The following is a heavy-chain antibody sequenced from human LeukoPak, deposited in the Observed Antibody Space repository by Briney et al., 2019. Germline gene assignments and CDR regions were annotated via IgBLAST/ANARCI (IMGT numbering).Heavy chain of an antibody. V-gene: IGHV4-39*06. CDR2: IFSSGST. CDR1: GGSLNSFSHY. J-gene: IGHJ5*02. D-gene: IGHD2-21*01. Sequence: SETLSLICSVPGGSLNSFSHYWAWIRQPPGKGLEWIGCIFSSGSTYYNPPLQSRVTFSLDKSNNHFALKLTSLTAADTAVYYCARGLAHGGIANWFDPWGQGTLVTVSS. CDR3: ARGLAHGGIANWFDP.